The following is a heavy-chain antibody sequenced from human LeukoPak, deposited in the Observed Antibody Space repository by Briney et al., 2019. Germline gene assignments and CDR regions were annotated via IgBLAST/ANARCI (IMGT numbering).Heavy chain of an antibody. CDR2: IIPIFGTA. CDR1: GGTFSSYA. Sequence: SVKVSCKASGGTFSSYAISWVRQAPGQGLEWMGGIIPIFGTANYAQKFQGRVTITADESTSTAYMELSSLRSEDTAVYYCAREFSSGGVAYFDYWGQGTLVTVSS. D-gene: IGHD6-19*01. CDR3: AREFSSGGVAYFDY. J-gene: IGHJ4*02. V-gene: IGHV1-69*01.